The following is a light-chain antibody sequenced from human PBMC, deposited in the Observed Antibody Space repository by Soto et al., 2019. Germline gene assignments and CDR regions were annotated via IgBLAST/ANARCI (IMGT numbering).Light chain of an antibody. J-gene: IGKJ1*01. CDR3: QQSDTTPPT. Sequence: DIQMTQSPSSLSASVGDRVIITCRASQSIGAALNWYQQKPGKAPKLLIYSISNLQRGVPSSFSGSGSGTDFTLTISSLKPEDFATYYCQQSDTTPPTFGQGTKVEI. CDR2: SIS. CDR1: QSIGAA. V-gene: IGKV1-39*01.